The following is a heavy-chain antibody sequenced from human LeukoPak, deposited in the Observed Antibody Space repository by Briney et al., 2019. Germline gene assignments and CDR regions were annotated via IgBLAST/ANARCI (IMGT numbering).Heavy chain of an antibody. D-gene: IGHD3-9*01. CDR2: MNPNTGDT. V-gene: IGHV1-8*01. CDR3: AKSGYNILTGFYPGDS. CDR1: GYTFTSYD. Sequence: ASVKASCKASGYTFTSYDINWVRQATGQGLEWMGWMNPNTGDTGYTQNFQGRVTMTRDTSISTAYLELSSLRSEDTAVYYCAKSGYNILTGFYPGDSWGQGTLVTVSS. J-gene: IGHJ4*02.